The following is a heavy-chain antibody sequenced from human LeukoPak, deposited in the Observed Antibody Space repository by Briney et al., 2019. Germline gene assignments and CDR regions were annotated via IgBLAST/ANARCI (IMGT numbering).Heavy chain of an antibody. V-gene: IGHV3-23*01. D-gene: IGHD3-22*01. CDR2: ISGSGGST. CDR3: AKVSEYYDSSVIWAYDY. Sequence: GGSLRLSCAASGFTFSSYAMSWVRQAPGKGLEWVSAISGSGGSTYYADSVKGRFTISRDNSKNTLYLPMNSLRAEDTAVYYCAKVSEYYDSSVIWAYDYWGQGTLVTVSS. CDR1: GFTFSSYA. J-gene: IGHJ4*02.